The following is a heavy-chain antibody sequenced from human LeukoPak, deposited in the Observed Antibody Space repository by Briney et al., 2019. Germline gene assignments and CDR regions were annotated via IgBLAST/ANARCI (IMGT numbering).Heavy chain of an antibody. CDR3: ARGTAVWYLDY. CDR1: GFTFESYW. J-gene: IGHJ4*02. D-gene: IGHD1-1*01. CDR2: INSDGSTT. V-gene: IGHV3-74*01. Sequence: GGSLRLSCAASGFTFESYWMYWVRQAPGKGLVWVSRINSDGSTTSYADSVKGRFTISRDNAKNTLYLQMNSLRAEDTAVYYCARGTAVWYLDYWGQGTLVTVSS.